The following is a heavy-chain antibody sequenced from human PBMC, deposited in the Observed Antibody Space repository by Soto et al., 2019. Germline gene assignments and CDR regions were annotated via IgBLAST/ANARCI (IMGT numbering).Heavy chain of an antibody. CDR2: INHSGST. CDR3: ARGWGRIFDY. Sequence: QVQLQQWGAGLLKPPETLSLTCAVYGGSLSGYYWSWIGQPPGKGLEWIGEINHSGSTNYNPSLKSRVPISVDTSKNQFSLKLSSVTAADTAVYYCARGWGRIFDYWGQGTLVTVSS. J-gene: IGHJ4*02. CDR1: GGSLSGYY. D-gene: IGHD7-27*01. V-gene: IGHV4-34*01.